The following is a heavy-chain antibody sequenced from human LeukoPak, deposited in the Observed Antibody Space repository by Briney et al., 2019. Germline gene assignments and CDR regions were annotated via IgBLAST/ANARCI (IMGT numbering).Heavy chain of an antibody. V-gene: IGHV3-20*04. D-gene: IGHD1-1*01. CDR3: ARDPQRERHYYYYMDV. Sequence: GGSLRLSCAASGFTFDDYGMSWVRQAPGKGLEWVSGINWNGGSTGYADSVKGRFTISRDNAKNSLYLQMNSLRAEDTALYYCARDPQRERHYYYYMDVWGKGTTVTVSS. CDR2: INWNGGST. CDR1: GFTFDDYG. J-gene: IGHJ6*03.